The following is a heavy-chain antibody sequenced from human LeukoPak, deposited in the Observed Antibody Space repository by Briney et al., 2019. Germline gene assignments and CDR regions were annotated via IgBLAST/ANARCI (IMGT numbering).Heavy chain of an antibody. CDR1: GYTFTGYY. Sequence: GASVTVSCTASGYTFTGYYMHWVRQAPGQGLEWMGWINPKSGGTNYAQKFQGRVTMTRDTSISTAYMELSRLRSDDTAVYFCAREAVAGNYFDYWGQGTLVTVSS. CDR2: INPKSGGT. CDR3: AREAVAGNYFDY. V-gene: IGHV1-2*02. J-gene: IGHJ4*02. D-gene: IGHD6-19*01.